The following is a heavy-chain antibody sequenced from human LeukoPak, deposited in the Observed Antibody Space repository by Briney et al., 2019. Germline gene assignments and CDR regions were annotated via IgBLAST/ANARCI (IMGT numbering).Heavy chain of an antibody. CDR1: GFTFSSQG. CDR2: IKRDGSEK. J-gene: IGHJ4*02. V-gene: IGHV3-7*01. CDR3: ARREATFDY. D-gene: IGHD1-26*01. Sequence: GGSLRLSCAASGFTFSSQGMTWVRQAPGKGLEWVANIKRDGSEKYYVDSVKGRFTISRDNAKNSLYLQMNSLRAEDTAVYYCARREATFDYWGQGTLVTVSS.